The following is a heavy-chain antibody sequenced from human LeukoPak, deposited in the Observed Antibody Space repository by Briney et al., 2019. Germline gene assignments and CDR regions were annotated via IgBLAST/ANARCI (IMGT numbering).Heavy chain of an antibody. V-gene: IGHV3-23*01. Sequence: GGSLRLSCAASGFTFSSYAMSWVRQAPGKGLEWVSAISGSGGSTYYADSVKGRFTISRDNSKNTLYLQMNSLRAEDTAVYYCVKRPGWERNGFDYWGQGTLVTVSS. CDR1: GFTFSSYA. D-gene: IGHD1-26*01. CDR2: ISGSGGST. CDR3: VKRPGWERNGFDY. J-gene: IGHJ4*02.